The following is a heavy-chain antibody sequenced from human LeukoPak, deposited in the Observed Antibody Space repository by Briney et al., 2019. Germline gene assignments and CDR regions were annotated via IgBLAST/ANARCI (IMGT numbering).Heavy chain of an antibody. CDR3: AKPHPDYYDSSGYYSA. Sequence: PGGSLRLSCAASGFTFSSYSMNWVRQAPGKGLEWVSSISSSSSYIYYADSVKGRFTISRDNSKNTLYLQMNSLRAEDTAVYYCAKPHPDYYDSSGYYSAWGQGTLVTVSS. CDR2: ISSSSSYI. D-gene: IGHD3-22*01. V-gene: IGHV3-21*04. CDR1: GFTFSSYS. J-gene: IGHJ5*02.